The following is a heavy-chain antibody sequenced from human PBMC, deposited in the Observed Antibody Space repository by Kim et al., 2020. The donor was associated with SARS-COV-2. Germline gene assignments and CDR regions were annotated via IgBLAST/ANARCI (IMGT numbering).Heavy chain of an antibody. J-gene: IGHJ4*02. CDR1: GDTINRSPYF. CDR3: ARQGLGSGYDSPPAYFDH. V-gene: IGHV4-39*01. CDR2: IYSSGTT. D-gene: IGHD5-12*01. Sequence: SETLSLTCTVSGDTINRSPYFWGWVRQPPGKGLQWIGSIYSSGTTYSSPSLNSRVTLSVDMSENQFSLRLTSVTVAETAVYYCARQGLGSGYDSPPAYFDHWGQGSLVTVSS.